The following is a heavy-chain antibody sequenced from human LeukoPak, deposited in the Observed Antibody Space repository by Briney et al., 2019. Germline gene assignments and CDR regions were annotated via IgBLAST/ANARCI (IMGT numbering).Heavy chain of an antibody. CDR3: ARDLYQWYFDY. J-gene: IGHJ4*02. Sequence: GGSLRLSCAASGFTFSSYWMRWVRQAPGKGLEWVSAISGSGSSTYYADSVKGRFTISRDNSKNTLYLQMNSLRAEDTALYYCARDLYQWYFDYWGRGTLVTVSS. D-gene: IGHD6-19*01. CDR2: ISGSGSST. V-gene: IGHV3-23*01. CDR1: GFTFSSYW.